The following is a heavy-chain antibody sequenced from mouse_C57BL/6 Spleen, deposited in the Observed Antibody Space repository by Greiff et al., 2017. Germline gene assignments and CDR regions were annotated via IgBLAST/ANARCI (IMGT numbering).Heavy chain of an antibody. D-gene: IGHD1-1*01. CDR1: GYTFTSYW. CDR3: ASTGKITTVVEGAMDY. CDR2: IHPNSGST. J-gene: IGHJ4*01. V-gene: IGHV1-64*01. Sequence: QVQLQQPGAELVKPGASVKLSCKASGYTFTSYWMHWVKQRPGQGLEWIGMIHPNSGSTNYNEKFKSKATLTVDKSSSTAYMQLSSLTSEDSAVYYCASTGKITTVVEGAMDYWGQGTSVTVSS.